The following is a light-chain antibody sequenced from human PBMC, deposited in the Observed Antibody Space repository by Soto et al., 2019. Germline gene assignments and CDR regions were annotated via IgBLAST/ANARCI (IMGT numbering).Light chain of an antibody. Sequence: QLVLTQSPSASASLGASVKLTCTLSSGHNSYAIAWHQQQPEKGPRYLMKLNSDGSHSKGDGIPDRFSGSSSGAERYLTIARLPSEDEADYYCQTCGTGPSYVFGTGTKLTVL. CDR2: LNSDGSH. J-gene: IGLJ1*01. CDR3: QTCGTGPSYV. CDR1: SGHNSYA. V-gene: IGLV4-69*01.